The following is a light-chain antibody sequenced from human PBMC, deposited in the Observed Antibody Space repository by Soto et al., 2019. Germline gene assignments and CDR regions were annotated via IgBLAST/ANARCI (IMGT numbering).Light chain of an antibody. V-gene: IGKV3-15*01. CDR1: QSVSIN. Sequence: EIVMTQSPATLSVSPGERAILSCRASQSVSINLAWYQQKPGQAPRLFIYGASTRATGVPARFSGSGSGTDFTLTISSLEPEDFAVYYCQQRNYWQVTFGQGTRLEI. CDR3: QQRNYWQVT. CDR2: GAS. J-gene: IGKJ5*01.